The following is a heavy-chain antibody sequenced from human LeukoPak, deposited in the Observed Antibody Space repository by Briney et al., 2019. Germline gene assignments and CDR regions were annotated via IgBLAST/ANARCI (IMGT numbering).Heavy chain of an antibody. D-gene: IGHD6-13*01. CDR1: GYSISSGYY. Sequence: SETLSLTCTVSGYSISSGYYWGWIRQPPGKGLEWIGSIYHSGSTYYNPSLKSRVTISVDTSKNQFSLKLSSVTAADTAVYYCASSSVAAAEDYWGQGTLVTVSP. CDR3: ASSSVAAAEDY. J-gene: IGHJ4*02. CDR2: IYHSGST. V-gene: IGHV4-38-2*02.